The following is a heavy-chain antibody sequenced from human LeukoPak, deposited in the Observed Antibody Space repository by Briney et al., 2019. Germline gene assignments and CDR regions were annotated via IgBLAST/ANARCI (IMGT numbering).Heavy chain of an antibody. CDR2: ISSSSSTI. CDR3: ARDRHKYNYDSGGYPPY. J-gene: IGHJ4*02. V-gene: IGHV3-48*01. CDR1: GFTFSSYS. D-gene: IGHD3-22*01. Sequence: GGSLRLSCAASGFTFSSYSMLWVRQAPGKGLEWVSYISSSSSTIYYADSVKGRFTISRDNAKNSLYLQMNTLRAEDTAVYYCARDRHKYNYDSGGYPPYWGQGALVTVSS.